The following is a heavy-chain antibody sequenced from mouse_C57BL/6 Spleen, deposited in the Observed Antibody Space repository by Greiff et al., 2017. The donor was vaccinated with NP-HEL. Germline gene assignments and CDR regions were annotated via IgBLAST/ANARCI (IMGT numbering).Heavy chain of an antibody. CDR2: INYDGSST. V-gene: IGHV5-16*01. D-gene: IGHD3-3*01. CDR1: GFTFSDYY. Sequence: EVQLVESEGGLVQPGSSMKLSCTASGFTFSDYYMAWVRQVPEKGLEWVANINYDGSSTYYLDSLKSRFIISRDNAKNILYLQMSSLKSEDTATYYCARDRGDGGAMDYWGQGTSVTVSS. J-gene: IGHJ4*01. CDR3: ARDRGDGGAMDY.